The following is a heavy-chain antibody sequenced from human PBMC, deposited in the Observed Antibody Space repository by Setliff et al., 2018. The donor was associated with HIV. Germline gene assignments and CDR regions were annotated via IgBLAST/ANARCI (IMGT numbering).Heavy chain of an antibody. CDR1: GYDFRRYG. CDR2: ISPQNGKT. D-gene: IGHD2-21*02. J-gene: IGHJ5*02. V-gene: IGHV1-18*01. Sequence: ASVKVSCKTSGYDFRRYGIAWVRQVPGHGLEWMGWISPQNGKTKYAQRFQGRVSMTTDTSTNTVYMELSSLRSEDTAVYYCARGLIAYCGGDCYSPYNWFDPWGQGTLVTVSS. CDR3: ARGLIAYCGGDCYSPYNWFDP.